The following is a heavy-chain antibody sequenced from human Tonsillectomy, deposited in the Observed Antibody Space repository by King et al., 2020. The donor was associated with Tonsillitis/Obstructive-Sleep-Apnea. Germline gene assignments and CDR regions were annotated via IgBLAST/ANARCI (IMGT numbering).Heavy chain of an antibody. D-gene: IGHD4-17*01. CDR2: ISSSSSTI. CDR1: GFTFSSYS. J-gene: IGHJ3*02. V-gene: IGHV3-48*02. Sequence: VQLVQSGGGLVQPGGSLRLSCAASGFTFSSYSMNWVRQAPGKGLEWGSYISSSSSTIYYAYSVKGRFTISSNNAKNSLYLQMNSLRDEDTAVYYCARDRDYGDYVRGHAFDIWGQGTMVTVSS. CDR3: ARDRDYGDYVRGHAFDI.